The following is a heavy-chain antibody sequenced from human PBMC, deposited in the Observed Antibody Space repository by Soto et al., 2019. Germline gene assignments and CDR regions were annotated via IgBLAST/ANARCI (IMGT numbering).Heavy chain of an antibody. CDR1: GGSISSGDYY. Sequence: SETLSLTCTVSGGSISSGDYYWSWIRQPPGKGLEWIGYIYYSGSTYYNPSLKSRVTISVDTSKNQFSLKLSSVTAADTAVYYCARAAPWQWLVSFDYWGQGTLVTVSS. CDR3: ARAAPWQWLVSFDY. D-gene: IGHD6-19*01. V-gene: IGHV4-30-4*01. J-gene: IGHJ4*02. CDR2: IYYSGST.